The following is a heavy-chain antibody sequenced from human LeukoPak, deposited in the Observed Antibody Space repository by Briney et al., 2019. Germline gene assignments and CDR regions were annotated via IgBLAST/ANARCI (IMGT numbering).Heavy chain of an antibody. V-gene: IGHV1-2*02. CDR1: GYTFTGYY. D-gene: IGHD6-13*01. CDR3: ARDRQAAAYGLRFDP. CDR2: INPNSGGT. Sequence: ASVKVSCKASGYTFTGYYMHWVRQAPGQGLEWMGWINPNSGGTNYAQKFQGRVTMTRDTSISTAYMELSRLRSDDTAVYYCARDRQAAAYGLRFDPWGQGTLVTVSS. J-gene: IGHJ5*02.